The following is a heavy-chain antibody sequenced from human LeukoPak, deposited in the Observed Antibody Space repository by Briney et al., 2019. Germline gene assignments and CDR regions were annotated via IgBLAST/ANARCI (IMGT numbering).Heavy chain of an antibody. CDR1: GGSISSGGYY. J-gene: IGHJ4*02. D-gene: IGHD2-15*01. Sequence: SQTQSLTCTVSGGSISSGGYYWSWIRQHPGKGLEWIGYIYYSGSTYYNPSLKSRVTISVDTSKNQFSLKLSSVTAADTAVYYCAADRGYCSGGSCYQGNYFDYWGQGTLVTVSS. CDR2: IYYSGST. V-gene: IGHV4-31*03. CDR3: AADRGYCSGGSCYQGNYFDY.